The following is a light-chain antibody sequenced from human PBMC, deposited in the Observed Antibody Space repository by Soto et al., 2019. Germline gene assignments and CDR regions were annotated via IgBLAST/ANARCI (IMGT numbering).Light chain of an antibody. CDR2: GAS. CDR3: QQYNNWPPYT. V-gene: IGKV3-15*01. J-gene: IGKJ2*01. CDR1: QSVNSN. Sequence: EVVMTQSPATLSVSPGERATLSCRASQSVNSNLAWYQQKPGQPPRPLIYGASTRATGIPARFSGSGSGTEFTLTISSLRSEDVSVYYCQQYNNWPPYTFGQGTKLEIK.